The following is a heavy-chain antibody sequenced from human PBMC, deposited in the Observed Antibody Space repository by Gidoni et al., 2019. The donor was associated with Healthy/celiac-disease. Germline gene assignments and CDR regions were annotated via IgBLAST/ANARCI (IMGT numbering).Heavy chain of an antibody. V-gene: IGHV3-23*01. CDR2: ISGSGGST. CDR3: AKDGPYSGSYPIFDY. CDR1: GFTFSSYA. Sequence: EVQLLESGGGLVQPGGSLRLSCAASGFTFSSYAMSGVRQAPGKGLEWVPAISGSGGSTYYADSVKGRFTISRDNSKNTLYLQMNSLRAEDTAVYYCAKDGPYSGSYPIFDYWGQGTLVTVSS. J-gene: IGHJ4*02. D-gene: IGHD1-26*01.